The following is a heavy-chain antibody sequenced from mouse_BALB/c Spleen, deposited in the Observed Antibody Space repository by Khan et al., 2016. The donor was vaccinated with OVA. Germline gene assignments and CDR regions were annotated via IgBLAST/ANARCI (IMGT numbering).Heavy chain of an antibody. CDR1: GYSITSGYP. Sequence: EVQLQESGPGLVKPSQSLSLTCTVTGYSITSGYPGNWFRHFPGKKLNWWGYLSYSGFPGYTPSLKSRISITRDTSKNQFFLQLNSVTTEDTATYYCARGNYYGYYFDYWGQGTTLTVSS. J-gene: IGHJ2*01. D-gene: IGHD1-1*01. CDR3: ARGNYYGYYFDY. CDR2: LSYSGFP. V-gene: IGHV3-2*02.